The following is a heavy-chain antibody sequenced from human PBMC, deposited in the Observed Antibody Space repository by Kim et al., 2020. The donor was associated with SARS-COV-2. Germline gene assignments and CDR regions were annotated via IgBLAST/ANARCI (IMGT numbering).Heavy chain of an antibody. Sequence: NPSLKSRVTISVDTSKNQFSLKLSSVTAADTAVYYCAREEILEWNNWFDPWGQGTLVTVSS. V-gene: IGHV4-59*01. D-gene: IGHD3-3*01. CDR3: AREEILEWNNWFDP. J-gene: IGHJ5*02.